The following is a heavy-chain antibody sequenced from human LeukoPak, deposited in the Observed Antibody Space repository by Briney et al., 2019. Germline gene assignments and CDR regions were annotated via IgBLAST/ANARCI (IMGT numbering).Heavy chain of an antibody. CDR1: GFTFSSYA. CDR3: ARALSPFSSGWYSDY. V-gene: IGHV3-30*04. D-gene: IGHD6-19*01. Sequence: GRSLRLSRAASGFTFSSYAMHWVRQAPGKGLEWVAVISYDGSNKYYADSVKGRFTISRDNSKNTLYLQMNSLRAEDTAVYYCARALSPFSSGWYSDYWGQGTLVTVSS. J-gene: IGHJ4*02. CDR2: ISYDGSNK.